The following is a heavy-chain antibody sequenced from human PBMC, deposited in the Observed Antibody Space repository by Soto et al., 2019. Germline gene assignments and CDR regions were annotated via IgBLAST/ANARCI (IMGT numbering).Heavy chain of an antibody. CDR1: GFTFSSYA. Sequence: QVQLVESGGGVVQPGRSLRLSCAASGFTFSSYAMHWVRQAPGKGLEWVAVISYDGSNKYYADSVKGRFTISRDNSKNTLYLKMNSLRAEDTAVYYCARDHGGSYWRGYYYYGMDVWGQGTTVTVSS. CDR3: ARDHGGSYWRGYYYYGMDV. D-gene: IGHD1-26*01. V-gene: IGHV3-30-3*01. J-gene: IGHJ6*02. CDR2: ISYDGSNK.